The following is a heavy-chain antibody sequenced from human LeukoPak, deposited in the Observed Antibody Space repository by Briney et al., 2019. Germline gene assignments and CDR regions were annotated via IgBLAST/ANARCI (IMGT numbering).Heavy chain of an antibody. J-gene: IGHJ4*02. CDR3: ARDGGYDYVWGNYRYAGY. V-gene: IGHV1-18*01. CDR2: ISAYNGDT. CDR1: GYTFTSYG. D-gene: IGHD3-16*02. Sequence: GASVKVSCKASGYTFTSYGIIWVRQAPGQGLEWMGCISAYNGDTNYAQNLQGRVTMTTDTSTSTAYMDLRSLRSDDTAVYYCARDGGYDYVWGNYRYAGYWGQGTLVTVSS.